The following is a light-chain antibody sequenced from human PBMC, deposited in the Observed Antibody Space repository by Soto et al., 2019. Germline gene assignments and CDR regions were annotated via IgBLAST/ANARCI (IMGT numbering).Light chain of an antibody. J-gene: IGKJ3*01. Sequence: IVFAQSPGTRSVSPWEIGTRVCGSIESVRSSYFAWYQQTPRQAPRLLIYGASSRATGIPDRFSGSGSGTDFTLTISRLETEDFAVYYCQQYGDSPLFGPGTKVDNK. CDR1: ESVRSSY. CDR2: GAS. CDR3: QQYGDSPL. V-gene: IGKV3-20*01.